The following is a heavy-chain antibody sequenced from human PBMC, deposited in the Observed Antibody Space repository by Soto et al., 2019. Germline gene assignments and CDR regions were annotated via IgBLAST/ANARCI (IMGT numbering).Heavy chain of an antibody. Sequence: PGASLRLSCAASGFTFSSYAMSWVRQAPGKGLEWVSAISGSGGSTYYADSVKGRFTISRDNSKNTLYLQMNSLRAEDTAVYYCAKDSGVVPAASMGGENYYYYYYMDVWGKGTTVTVSS. D-gene: IGHD2-2*01. CDR3: AKDSGVVPAASMGGENYYYYYYMDV. V-gene: IGHV3-23*01. CDR2: ISGSGGST. CDR1: GFTFSSYA. J-gene: IGHJ6*03.